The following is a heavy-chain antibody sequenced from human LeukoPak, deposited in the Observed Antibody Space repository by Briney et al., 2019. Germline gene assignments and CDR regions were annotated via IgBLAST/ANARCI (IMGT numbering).Heavy chain of an antibody. CDR3: ARDRGYYYYMDV. V-gene: IGHV1-2*02. Sequence: ASVKVSCKASGYTFTGYYMHWVRQAPGQGLEWMGWINPNSGGTNYAQKFQGRVTMTRDPSISTAYMEPSRVRSADTAVYYCARDRGYYYYMDVWGKGTTVTVSS. CDR1: GYTFTGYY. J-gene: IGHJ6*03. CDR2: INPNSGGT.